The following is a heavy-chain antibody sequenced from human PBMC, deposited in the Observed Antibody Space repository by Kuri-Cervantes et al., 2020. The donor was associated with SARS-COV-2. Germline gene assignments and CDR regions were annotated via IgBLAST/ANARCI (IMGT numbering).Heavy chain of an antibody. CDR1: GFTVSSNY. CDR3: ARDSPTGIHTFDY. D-gene: IGHD5-18*01. J-gene: IGHJ4*02. V-gene: IGHV3-66*02. CDR2: IYSGGST. Sequence: GESLKISCAASGFTVSSNYMSWVRQAPGKGLEWVSVIYSGGSTYYADSVKGRFTISRDNSKNTLYLQMNSLRAEDTAVYYCARDSPTGIHTFDYWGQGTLVTVSS.